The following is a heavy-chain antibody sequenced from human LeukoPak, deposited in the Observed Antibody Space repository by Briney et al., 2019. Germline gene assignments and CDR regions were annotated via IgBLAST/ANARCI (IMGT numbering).Heavy chain of an antibody. CDR3: ARLGYYYGSGKPDLDY. V-gene: IGHV4-38-2*02. Sequence: SETLSLTCTVSGYSISSDYYWGWIRPPPGKGLEWIGSIYYSGSTYYNPSLKSRVTISVDTSKNQFSLKLSSVTAADTAVYYCARLGYYYGSGKPDLDYWGQGTLVTVSS. CDR2: IYYSGST. D-gene: IGHD3-10*01. J-gene: IGHJ4*02. CDR1: GYSISSDYY.